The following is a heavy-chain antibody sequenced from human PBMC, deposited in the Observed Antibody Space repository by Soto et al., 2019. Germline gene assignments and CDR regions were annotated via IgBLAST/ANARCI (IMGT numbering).Heavy chain of an antibody. CDR1: GGSFSNYG. V-gene: IGHV1-69*12. CDR2: IIPVFGTP. Sequence: QVQVVQSGAEVKKPGSSVKVSCKASGGSFSNYGISWVRQAPGQGLEWMGGIIPVFGTPHYAQKFQDRVTITADESTSTVYMEVSSLTSEDTAVYYCARGDATKIIVTTCYGLDVWGQGTTVTVSS. J-gene: IGHJ6*02. CDR3: ARGDATKIIVTTCYGLDV. D-gene: IGHD5-12*01.